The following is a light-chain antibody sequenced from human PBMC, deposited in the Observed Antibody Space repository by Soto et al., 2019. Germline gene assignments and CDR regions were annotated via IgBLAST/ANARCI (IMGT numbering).Light chain of an antibody. CDR1: SSDVGGYNY. CDR3: SSYAGSKNYV. V-gene: IGLV2-8*01. CDR2: GVT. Sequence: QSVLTQPPSASGSPGQSVTISCTGTSSDVGGYNYVSWYQQHPGKAPKLMIYGVTKRPSGVPDRFSGSKSGNTASLTVSGLQAEDEAYYYCSSYAGSKNYVFGTGTKVTVL. J-gene: IGLJ1*01.